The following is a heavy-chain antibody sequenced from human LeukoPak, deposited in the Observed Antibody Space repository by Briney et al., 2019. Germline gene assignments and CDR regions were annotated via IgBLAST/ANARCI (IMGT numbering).Heavy chain of an antibody. Sequence: GGPLRLSCAASGFTFSSYGMHWVRQAPGKGLEGVTFIRYDGNNKYYADSVKGRFTISRDNSKNTLYLQMNSLRAEDTAVYYCARSGGDGYYVDYWGQGTLVTVSS. CDR1: GFTFSSYG. J-gene: IGHJ4*02. CDR2: IRYDGNNK. D-gene: IGHD3-22*01. V-gene: IGHV3-30*02. CDR3: ARSGGDGYYVDY.